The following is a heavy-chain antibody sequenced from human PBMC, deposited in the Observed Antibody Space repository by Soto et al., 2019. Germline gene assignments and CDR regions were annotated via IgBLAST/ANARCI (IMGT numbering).Heavy chain of an antibody. Sequence: GGSLRLSCAASGFTFSDYWMNWVRQAPGKGLVWVSRIDSDGSSTSYADSVKGRFTISRDNAKNTLYLQMNSLRAEDTAVYYCVNSGGSGSYYGYFDYWGQGTLVTVSS. CDR3: VNSGGSGSYYGYFDY. V-gene: IGHV3-74*01. CDR1: GFTFSDYW. CDR2: IDSDGSST. J-gene: IGHJ4*02. D-gene: IGHD3-10*01.